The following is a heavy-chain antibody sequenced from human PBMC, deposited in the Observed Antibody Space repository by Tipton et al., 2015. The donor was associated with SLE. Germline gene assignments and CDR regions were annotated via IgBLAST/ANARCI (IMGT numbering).Heavy chain of an antibody. Sequence: TLSLTCTVSGYSISSGYYWGWIRQPPGKGLEWIGSIYHSGSTYYNPSLKSRVTISLDTSKNQFSLKLSSVTAADTAVYYCAREPVYYYYYMDVWGKGTTVTVFS. V-gene: IGHV4-38-2*02. J-gene: IGHJ6*03. CDR3: AREPVYYYYYMDV. CDR2: IYHSGST. CDR1: GYSISSGYY.